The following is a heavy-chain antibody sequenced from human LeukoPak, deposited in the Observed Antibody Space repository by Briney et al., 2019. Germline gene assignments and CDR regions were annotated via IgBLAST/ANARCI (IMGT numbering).Heavy chain of an antibody. V-gene: IGHV4-31*03. CDR1: GDSVNSDGYY. CDR3: AREDYCSGGSCYSGYFQH. CDR2: ISYRGST. J-gene: IGHJ1*01. D-gene: IGHD2-15*01. Sequence: SETLSLTCHVSGDSVNSDGYYWSWIRQHPGKGLEWIGFISYRGSTSFNPSLKSRVSISVDTSKNQFSLRLSSVTAADTAVYYCAREDYCSGGSCYSGYFQHWGQGTLVTVSS.